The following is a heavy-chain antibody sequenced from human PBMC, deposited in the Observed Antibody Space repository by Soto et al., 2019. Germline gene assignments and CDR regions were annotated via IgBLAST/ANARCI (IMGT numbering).Heavy chain of an antibody. CDR2: ISSSGSTI. Sequence: GVLRLSCAASGFTFDSFAMSWIRQAPGKGLEWVSYISSSGSTINYADSVKGRFTISRDNAKNSLYLQMNSLRAEDTAVYYCARLEVVTALFDYWGQGTLVTVSS. CDR3: ARLEVVTALFDY. CDR1: GFTFDSFA. D-gene: IGHD2-21*02. J-gene: IGHJ4*02. V-gene: IGHV3-11*01.